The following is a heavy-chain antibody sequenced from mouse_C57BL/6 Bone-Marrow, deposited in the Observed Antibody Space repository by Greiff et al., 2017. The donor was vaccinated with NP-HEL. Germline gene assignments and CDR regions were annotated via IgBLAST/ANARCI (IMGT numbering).Heavy chain of an antibody. CDR2: INYDGSST. D-gene: IGHD1-1*01. CDR1: GFTFSDYY. Sequence: EVKLMESEGGLVQPGSSMKLSCTASGFTFSDYYMAWVRQVPEKGLEWVANINYDGSSTYYLDSLKSRFIISRDNAKNILYLQMSSLKSEDTATYYGARDLFYYYGSSFWYFDVWGTGTTVTVSS. CDR3: ARDLFYYYGSSFWYFDV. V-gene: IGHV5-16*01. J-gene: IGHJ1*03.